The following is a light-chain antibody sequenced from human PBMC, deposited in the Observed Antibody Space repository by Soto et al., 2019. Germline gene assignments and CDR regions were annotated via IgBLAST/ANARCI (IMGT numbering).Light chain of an antibody. J-gene: IGKJ5*01. V-gene: IGKV3-15*01. CDR1: QSVGSN. Sequence: EVFLTQSPSTLSVSPGEIATLSFGTSQSVGSNLAWFQQKPGQAPRLLIYGASTRATGVPARFSGSGSGTDFTLTISSLQSEDFAVYYCQQYTNWPPITFGQGTRLEI. CDR3: QQYTNWPPIT. CDR2: GAS.